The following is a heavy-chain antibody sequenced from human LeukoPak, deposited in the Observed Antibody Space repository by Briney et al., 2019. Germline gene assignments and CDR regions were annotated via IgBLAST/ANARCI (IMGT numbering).Heavy chain of an antibody. Sequence: GGSLRLSCAASGFTFSSYAMHWVRQAPGKGLEWVAVISYDGSNKYYADSVKGRFTISRDNSKNTLYLQMNSLRAEDTAVYYCAKDVLMEADYFDYWGQGTLVTVSS. J-gene: IGHJ4*02. CDR2: ISYDGSNK. V-gene: IGHV3-30-3*01. D-gene: IGHD2-8*01. CDR3: AKDVLMEADYFDY. CDR1: GFTFSSYA.